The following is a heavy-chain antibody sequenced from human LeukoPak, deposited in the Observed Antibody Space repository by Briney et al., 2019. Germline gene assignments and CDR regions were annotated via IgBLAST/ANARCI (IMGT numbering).Heavy chain of an antibody. V-gene: IGHV3-30*18. Sequence: GGSLRLSCAASGLTFRNYGMHWVRQAPGKGLEWVAIISYDGSNKYYADSVKGRFTISRDNSKNTLYLQMNSLRAEDTAVYYCAKVINSGYYSPFDYWGQGTLVTVSS. CDR2: ISYDGSNK. CDR3: AKVINSGYYSPFDY. J-gene: IGHJ4*02. D-gene: IGHD3-22*01. CDR1: GLTFRNYG.